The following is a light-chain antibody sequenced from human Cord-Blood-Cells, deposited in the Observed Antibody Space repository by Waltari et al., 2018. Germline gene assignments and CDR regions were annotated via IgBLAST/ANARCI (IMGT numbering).Light chain of an antibody. CDR3: QQYGSSPRT. CDR1: QSVSSCY. J-gene: IGKJ1*01. V-gene: IGKV3-20*01. Sequence: DIVLTQSPGTLSVSLGERATLSCRASQSVSSCYLAWYQQTPGQAHRLLIYGASSRATGIPDRFSGSGSGTDFTLTISRLEPEDVAVYYCQQYGSSPRTFGQGTKVEIK. CDR2: GAS.